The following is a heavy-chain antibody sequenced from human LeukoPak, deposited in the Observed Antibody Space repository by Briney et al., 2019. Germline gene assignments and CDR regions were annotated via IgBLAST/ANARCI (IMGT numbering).Heavy chain of an antibody. CDR3: ARGTVTTFSNDY. D-gene: IGHD4-17*01. CDR1: GFTFSSYS. V-gene: IGHV3-21*01. CDR2: ISSSSSYI. Sequence: PGGSLRLSCAASGFTFSSYSMNWVRQAPGKGLEWVSSISSSSSYIYYADSVKGRFTISRDNAKNSLYLQMNSLRAEDTAVYYCARGTVTTFSNDYWGQGTLVTVSS. J-gene: IGHJ4*02.